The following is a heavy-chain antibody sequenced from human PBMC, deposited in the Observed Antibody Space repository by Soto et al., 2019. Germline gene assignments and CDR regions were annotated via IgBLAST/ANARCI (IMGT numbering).Heavy chain of an antibody. V-gene: IGHV3-64D*06. CDR3: VKVSTFYDILTGYYSTNFFDP. CDR2: ISSDGDTT. CDR1: GFTFSEYS. J-gene: IGHJ5*02. D-gene: IGHD3-9*01. Sequence: VGSLRLSCSASGFTFSEYSMHWVRQAPGKGLQYVSTISSDGDTTYYADSVKGRFTISRDNSKNTLYLQMNSLRPEDTAVYYCVKVSTFYDILTGYYSTNFFDPWSQGTLVTSPQ.